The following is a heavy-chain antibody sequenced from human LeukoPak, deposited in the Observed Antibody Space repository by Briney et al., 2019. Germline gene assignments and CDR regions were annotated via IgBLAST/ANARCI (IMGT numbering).Heavy chain of an antibody. CDR3: ARDEAVLRGYGQFDY. CDR2: ISSSGSTI. CDR1: GFTFSDYY. V-gene: IGHV3-11*01. Sequence: PGGSLRLSCAASGFTFSDYYMSWICQAPGKGLEWVSYISSSGSTIYYADSVKGRFTISRDNAKNSLYLQMNSLRAEDTAVYYCARDEAVLRGYGQFDYWGQGTLVTVSS. J-gene: IGHJ4*02. D-gene: IGHD5-12*01.